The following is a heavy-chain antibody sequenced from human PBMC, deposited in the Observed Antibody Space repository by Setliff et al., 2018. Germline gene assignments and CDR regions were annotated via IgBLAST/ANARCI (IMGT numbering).Heavy chain of an antibody. CDR3: ARGSVEYSRGWYYFDY. J-gene: IGHJ4*02. D-gene: IGHD6-19*01. CDR2: IIPIFGSA. Sequence: SVKVSCKASGGTFSSYVINWVRQAPRQGLEWMGGIIPIFGSANYARKFQGRVTVTADESTSTAYMELSSLRSEDTAMYYCARGSVEYSRGWYYFDYWAQGTLVTVSS. V-gene: IGHV1-69*13. CDR1: GGTFSSYV.